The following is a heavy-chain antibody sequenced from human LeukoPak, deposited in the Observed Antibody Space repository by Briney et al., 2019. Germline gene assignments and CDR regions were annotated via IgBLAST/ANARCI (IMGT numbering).Heavy chain of an antibody. CDR2: IIPIFSTA. CDR3: ARGKAGTRGGFDY. D-gene: IGHD1-1*01. Sequence: GASVKVSCKASGGTFSSYAISWVRQAPGQGLEWMGGIIPIFSTANYAQKFQGRVTITTDESTSTAYMELSSLRSEDTAVYYCARGKAGTRGGFDYWGQGTLVTASS. J-gene: IGHJ4*02. V-gene: IGHV1-69*05. CDR1: GGTFSSYA.